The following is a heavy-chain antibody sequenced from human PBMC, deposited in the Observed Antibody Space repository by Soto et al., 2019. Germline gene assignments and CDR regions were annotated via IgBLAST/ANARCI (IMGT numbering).Heavy chain of an antibody. J-gene: IGHJ4*02. CDR2: IYFNGST. CDR3: ARGRVGELVQPDYFDW. CDR1: GDSIIPYY. D-gene: IGHD3-10*01. Sequence: QVQLQESGPGLVKPSETLSLTCTVSGDSIIPYYWSWIRQPPGKGLEWIGYIYFNGSTNYNPSLKSRVTIPVDTSKNQFSLKLSSVTATDTAVYYCARGRVGELVQPDYFDWWGQGTLVPVSS. V-gene: IGHV4-59*08.